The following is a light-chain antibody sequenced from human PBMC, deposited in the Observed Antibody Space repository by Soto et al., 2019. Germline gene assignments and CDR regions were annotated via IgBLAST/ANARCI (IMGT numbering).Light chain of an antibody. CDR2: DVS. V-gene: IGLV2-14*01. CDR1: RSDVGNYNY. Sequence: QSALTQPASVSGSPGQSITISCTGTRSDVGNYNYVSWYQQHPGKAPKLMIYDVSNRPPGVSNRFSGSKSGNTASLTISGLQAEDEADYYCSSYTSSSTYVFGTRTKLTVL. CDR3: SSYTSSSTYV. J-gene: IGLJ1*01.